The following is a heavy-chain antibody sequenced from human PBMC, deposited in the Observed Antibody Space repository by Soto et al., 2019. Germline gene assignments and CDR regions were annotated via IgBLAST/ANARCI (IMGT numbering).Heavy chain of an antibody. D-gene: IGHD3-22*01. CDR1: GFTFSSYG. Sequence: PGGSLRLSCAASGFTFSSYGMHWVRQAPGKGLEWVAVIWYDGSNKYYADSVKGRFTISRDNSKNTLYLQMNSLRAEDTAVYYCARSGLGSGYYYFDYWGQGTLVTVSS. CDR2: IWYDGSNK. V-gene: IGHV3-33*01. CDR3: ARSGLGSGYYYFDY. J-gene: IGHJ4*02.